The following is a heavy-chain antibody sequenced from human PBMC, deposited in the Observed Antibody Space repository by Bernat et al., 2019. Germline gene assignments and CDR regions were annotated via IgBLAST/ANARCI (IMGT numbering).Heavy chain of an antibody. CDR3: AREGDIVATIIDY. J-gene: IGHJ4*02. D-gene: IGHD5-12*01. V-gene: IGHV4-39*02. CDR2: IYYSGST. CDR1: GGSISSSSYY. Sequence: QLQLQESGPGLVKPSETLSLTCTVSGGSISSSSYYWGWIHQPPGKGLEWIGSIYYSGSTYYNPSLKSRVTISVDTSKNQFSLKLSSVTAADTAVYYCAREGDIVATIIDYWGQGTLVTVSS.